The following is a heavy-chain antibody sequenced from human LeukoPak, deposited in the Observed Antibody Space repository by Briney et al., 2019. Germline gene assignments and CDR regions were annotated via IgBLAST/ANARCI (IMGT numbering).Heavy chain of an antibody. Sequence: GGSLRLSCAASGFTVSSNYMSWVRQAPGKGLEWVSVIYSGGSTYYADSVKGRFTISRDNSKNTLYLQMNSLRAEDTAVYYCATAYSSGSYFDYWGQGTLVTVSS. CDR2: IYSGGST. V-gene: IGHV3-66*01. D-gene: IGHD6-19*01. CDR1: GFTVSSNY. J-gene: IGHJ4*02. CDR3: ATAYSSGSYFDY.